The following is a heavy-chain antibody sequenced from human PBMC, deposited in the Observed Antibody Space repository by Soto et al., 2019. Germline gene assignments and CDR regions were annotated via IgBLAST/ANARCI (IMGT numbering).Heavy chain of an antibody. CDR3: ARERDDSSWSSAQYLQH. J-gene: IGHJ1*01. CDR1: GYSVTYHG. V-gene: IGHV1-18*01. Sequence: AVKVSCRGSGYSVTYHGITLVRQSLGQGLEWMGWISTYNGNTNYAQKLKGRVTMTQDTSPTTAYMELRSLRSDDTAVFYCARERDDSSWSSAQYLQHWGKGILVTASS. D-gene: IGHD3-22*01. CDR2: ISTYNGNT.